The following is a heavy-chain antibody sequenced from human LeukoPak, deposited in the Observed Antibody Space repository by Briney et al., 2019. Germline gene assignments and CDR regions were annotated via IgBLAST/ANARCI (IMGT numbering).Heavy chain of an antibody. J-gene: IGHJ4*02. D-gene: IGHD3-3*01. Sequence: GGSLRLSCAGSGFSFSIYYMSWVRQAPGKGLEWVANIRQDGSEKYYVDSVKGRFTISRDNAKSSLYLQMNSLRAEDTAVYYCATDRGWRTSGYYLYYFEYWGQGTLVTYSS. CDR3: ATDRGWRTSGYYLYYFEY. CDR2: IRQDGSEK. CDR1: GFSFSIYY. V-gene: IGHV3-7*01.